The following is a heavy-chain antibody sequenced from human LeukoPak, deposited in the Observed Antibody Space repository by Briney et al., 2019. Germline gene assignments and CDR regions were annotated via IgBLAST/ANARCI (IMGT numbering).Heavy chain of an antibody. J-gene: IGHJ5*02. D-gene: IGHD3-22*01. V-gene: IGHV3-20*04. CDR1: GFTFDDYG. Sequence: GGSLRLSCAASGFTFDDYGMSWVRQAPGKGLEWVSGINWNGGSTGYADSVKGRFTISRDNAKNSLYLQMNSLRAEDTAVYYCASTYYDSSGLNWFDPWGQGTLVTVSS. CDR3: ASTYYDSSGLNWFDP. CDR2: INWNGGST.